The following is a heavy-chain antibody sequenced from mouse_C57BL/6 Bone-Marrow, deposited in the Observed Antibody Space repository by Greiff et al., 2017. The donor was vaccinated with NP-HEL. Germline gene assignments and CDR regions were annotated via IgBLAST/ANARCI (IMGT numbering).Heavy chain of an antibody. J-gene: IGHJ3*01. CDR3: ARHGGDYDEGAWFAY. CDR1: GFSLTSYG. Sequence: QVQLKESGPGLVAPSQSLSITCTVSGFSLTSYGVNWVRQPPGKGLEWLVVIWSDGSTTYNSALKSRLSISKDNSKSQVFLKMNSLQTDDTAMYYCARHGGDYDEGAWFAYWGQGTLVTVSA. CDR2: IWSDGST. D-gene: IGHD2-4*01. V-gene: IGHV2-6-1*01.